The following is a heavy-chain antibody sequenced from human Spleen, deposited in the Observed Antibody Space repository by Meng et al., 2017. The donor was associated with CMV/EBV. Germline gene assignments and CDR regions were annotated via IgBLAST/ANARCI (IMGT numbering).Heavy chain of an antibody. V-gene: IGHV1-24*01. Sequence: QVRLVKVGAEVKKPGSSVKVSCKASGGTFSSYAISWVRQAPGKGLEWMGGFDPEDGETIYAQKFQGRVTMTEDTSTDTAYMELSSLRSEDTAVYYCATGRLAFDIWGQGTMVTVSS. D-gene: IGHD2-21*01. CDR1: GGTFSSYA. CDR2: FDPEDGET. J-gene: IGHJ3*02. CDR3: ATGRLAFDI.